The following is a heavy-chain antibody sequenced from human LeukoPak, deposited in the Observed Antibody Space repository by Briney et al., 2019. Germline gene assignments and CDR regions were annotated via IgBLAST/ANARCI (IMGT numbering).Heavy chain of an antibody. D-gene: IGHD3-16*02. J-gene: IGHJ4*02. CDR1: GGTFSSYA. CDR3: ARDHRTYYDYVRGSYRQFDY. CDR2: IIPIFGTA. Sequence: SVKVSCKASGGTFSSYAISWVRQAPGQGLEWMGGIIPIFGTANYAQKFQGRVTITADESTSTAYMELSSLRSEDTAVYYCARDHRTYYDYVRGSYRQFDYWGQGTLVTVSS. V-gene: IGHV1-69*13.